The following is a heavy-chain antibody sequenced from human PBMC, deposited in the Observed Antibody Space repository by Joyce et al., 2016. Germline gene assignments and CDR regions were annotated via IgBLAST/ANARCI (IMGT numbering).Heavy chain of an antibody. D-gene: IGHD1-1*01. V-gene: IGHV4-30-2*01. Sequence: QLQLQESGSGLVKPSQTLSLTCTVTGDSLSSGYYSCSWVRQPPGKGLEWSGHIFDSGGTYYNPSLKSRVTMSVDRSKNQFSLQLSSVTAADSAVYYCARQNWSSNWFDPWGQGALVTVSS. CDR3: ARQNWSSNWFDP. CDR2: IFDSGGT. J-gene: IGHJ5*02. CDR1: GDSLSSGYYS.